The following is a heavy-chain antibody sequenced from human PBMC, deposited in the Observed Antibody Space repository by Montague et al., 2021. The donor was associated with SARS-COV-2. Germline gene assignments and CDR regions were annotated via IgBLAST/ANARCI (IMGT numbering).Heavy chain of an antibody. CDR2: ISSSGSTI. Sequence: SLRLSCAASGFTFSSYSMNWVRQAPGKGLEWVSYISSSGSTIYYADSVKGRFTISRDNAKNSLYLQMNSLRVEDTAVYYCARGTGISSGWFDYWGQGTLVTVSS. V-gene: IGHV3-48*04. CDR1: GFTFSSYS. CDR3: ARGTGISSGWFDY. J-gene: IGHJ4*02. D-gene: IGHD6-19*01.